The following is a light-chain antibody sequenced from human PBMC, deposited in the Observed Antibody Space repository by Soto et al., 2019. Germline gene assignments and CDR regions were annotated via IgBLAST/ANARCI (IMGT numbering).Light chain of an antibody. V-gene: IGLV2-14*01. CDR3: CSYTGAITYV. CDR2: AVT. CDR1: SGDVGGYNY. Sequence: QSVLTQPASVSGSPGQSVTISCAGTSGDVGGYNYVSWYQQHPGKAPKLMIHAVTNRPSGVSNRFSGSKSGNTASLTISSLQAEDEADYYCCSYTGAITYVFGTGTKVTVL. J-gene: IGLJ1*01.